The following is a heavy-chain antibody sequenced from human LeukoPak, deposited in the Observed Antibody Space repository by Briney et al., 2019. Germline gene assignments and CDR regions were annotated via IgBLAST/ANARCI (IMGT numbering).Heavy chain of an antibody. Sequence: GGSLRLSCAASGFTFSSYWMSWVRQAPGKGLEWVANIKQDGSEKYYVDSVKGRFTISRDNAKNSLYLQMNSLRAEDTAVYYCARDSYDYVWGSYRMATKPLDYWGQGTLVTVSS. D-gene: IGHD3-16*02. CDR1: GFTFSSYW. CDR2: IKQDGSEK. CDR3: ARDSYDYVWGSYRMATKPLDY. V-gene: IGHV3-7*01. J-gene: IGHJ4*02.